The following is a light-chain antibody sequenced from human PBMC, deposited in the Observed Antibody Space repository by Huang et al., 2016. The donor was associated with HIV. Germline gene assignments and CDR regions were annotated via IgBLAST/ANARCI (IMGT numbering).Light chain of an antibody. CDR3: QQSYNIPRT. CDR1: QIINRY. CDR2: GAS. Sequence: DIQMTQAPSSLSAPVGDRVIITCRASQIINRYLNWYQQMSGRAPKRLISGASTLQGGVSPRFSGSGSGTDFTLTITDVRPEDSATYFCQQSYNIPRTFGQGT. J-gene: IGKJ2*01. V-gene: IGKV1-39*01.